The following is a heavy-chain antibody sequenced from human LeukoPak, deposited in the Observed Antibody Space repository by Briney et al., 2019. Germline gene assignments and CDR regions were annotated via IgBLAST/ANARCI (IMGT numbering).Heavy chain of an antibody. CDR1: GFTFNNYA. D-gene: IGHD5-24*01. CDR2: IKQDGSEK. CDR3: ARDTLDGPTLLVDY. V-gene: IGHV3-7*01. J-gene: IGHJ4*02. Sequence: PGGSLRLSCVGSGFTFNNYAMTWVRQAPGKGLEWVANIKQDGSEKYYVDSVKGRFTISRDNAKNSLYLQMNSLRAEDTAVYYCARDTLDGPTLLVDYWGQGTLVTVSS.